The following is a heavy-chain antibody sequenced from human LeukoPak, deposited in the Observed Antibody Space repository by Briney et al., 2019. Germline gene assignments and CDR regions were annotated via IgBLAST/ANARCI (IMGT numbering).Heavy chain of an antibody. V-gene: IGHV4-34*01. CDR2: INHSGST. CDR3: ARGGVKYSSGWYLAY. D-gene: IGHD6-19*01. J-gene: IGHJ4*02. CDR1: GGSFSGYY. Sequence: PSETLSLTCAVYGGSFSGYYWSWIRQPPGKGLAWIGEINHSGSTNYNPSLKSRVTISVDTSKNQFSLKLSSVTAADTAVYYCARGGVKYSSGWYLAYWGQGTLVTVSS.